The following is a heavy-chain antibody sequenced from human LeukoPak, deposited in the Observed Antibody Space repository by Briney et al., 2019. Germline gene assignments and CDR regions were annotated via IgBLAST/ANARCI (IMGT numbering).Heavy chain of an antibody. CDR3: ARDPRVGSYSDY. V-gene: IGHV4-38-2*02. D-gene: IGHD1-26*01. CDR1: GGSISSYY. Sequence: SETLSLTCTVSGGSISSYYWGWIRQPPGKGLEWIGSIYHSGSTYYNPSLKSRVTISVDTSQNQFSLTLSSVTAADTAVYYCARDPRVGSYSDYWGQGTLVTVSS. CDR2: IYHSGST. J-gene: IGHJ4*02.